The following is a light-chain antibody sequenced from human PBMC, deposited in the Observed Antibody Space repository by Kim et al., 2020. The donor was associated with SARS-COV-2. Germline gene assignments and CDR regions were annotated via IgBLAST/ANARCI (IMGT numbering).Light chain of an antibody. CDR3: NSRDSSGNPYV. J-gene: IGLJ1*01. CDR2: GKN. V-gene: IGLV3-19*01. Sequence: SSELTQDPAVSVALGQTVRITCQGDSLRSYYASWYQQKPGQAPVLVIYGKNNRPSGIPDRFSGSSSGNTASLTITGAQAEEEAGYYCNSRDSSGNPYVFG. CDR1: SLRSYY.